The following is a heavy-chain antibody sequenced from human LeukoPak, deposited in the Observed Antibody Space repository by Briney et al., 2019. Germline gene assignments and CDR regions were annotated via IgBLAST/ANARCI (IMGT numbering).Heavy chain of an antibody. CDR3: TRGGYCSSTSCYRVRFDP. J-gene: IGHJ5*02. Sequence: SETLSLTCTVSGGSISSYYWSWIRQPAGKGLEWIGRIYTSGSTNYNPSLKSRLTISVDTSKNQFSLRLSSVTAADTAVYYCTRGGYCSSTSCYRVRFDPWGQGTLVTVSS. V-gene: IGHV4-4*07. D-gene: IGHD2-2*01. CDR1: GGSISSYY. CDR2: IYTSGST.